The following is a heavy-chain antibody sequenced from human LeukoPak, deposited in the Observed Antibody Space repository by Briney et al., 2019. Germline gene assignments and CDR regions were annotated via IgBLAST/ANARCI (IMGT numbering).Heavy chain of an antibody. CDR2: ISYDGSNK. J-gene: IGHJ6*02. Sequence: GGSLRLSCAASGFTFSSYGMHWVRQAPGKGLEWVAVISYDGSNKYYADSVKGRLTISRDNSKNTLYLQMNSLRAEDTAVYYCAKAGGYYYYYGMDVWGQGTTVTVSS. CDR1: GFTFSSYG. V-gene: IGHV3-30*18. CDR3: AKAGGYYYYYGMDV.